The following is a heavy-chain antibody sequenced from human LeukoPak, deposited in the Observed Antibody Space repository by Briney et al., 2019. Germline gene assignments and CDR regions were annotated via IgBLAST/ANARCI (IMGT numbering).Heavy chain of an antibody. CDR3: ARDSGVAVAGTISGYYYYMDV. D-gene: IGHD6-19*01. V-gene: IGHV1-2*02. Sequence: GASVKVSCKASGYTFTGYYMHWVRQAPGQGLEWMGWINPNSGGTNYAQKFQGRVTMTRDTSISTAYMELSRLRSDDTAVYYCARDSGVAVAGTISGYYYYMDVWGKGTTVTVSS. CDR1: GYTFTGYY. J-gene: IGHJ6*03. CDR2: INPNSGGT.